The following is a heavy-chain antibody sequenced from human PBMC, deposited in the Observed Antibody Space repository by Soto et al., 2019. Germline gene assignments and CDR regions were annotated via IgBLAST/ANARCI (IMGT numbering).Heavy chain of an antibody. D-gene: IGHD3-16*01. CDR1: GFTFDDYA. V-gene: IGHV3-9*01. Sequence: GGSLRLSCAASGFTFDDYAMHWVRQAPGKGLEWVSGISWNSGSIGYADSVKGRFTISRDNAKNSLYLQMNSLRAEDTALYYCAKSNDYPLAPDYWGQGTLVTVSS. CDR2: ISWNSGSI. J-gene: IGHJ4*02. CDR3: AKSNDYPLAPDY.